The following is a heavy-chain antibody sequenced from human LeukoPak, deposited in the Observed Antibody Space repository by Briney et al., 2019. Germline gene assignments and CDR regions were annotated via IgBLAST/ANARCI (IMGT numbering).Heavy chain of an antibody. CDR3: ARDPLYDSSGLDY. CDR2: ISGSGAST. J-gene: IGHJ4*02. CDR1: GFTFSSYA. D-gene: IGHD3-22*01. Sequence: PGGSLRLSCAASGFTFSSYAMSWVRQAPGKGLEWVSAISGSGASTYYADSVKGRFTISRDNSKNTLYLQMNSLRAEDTAVYYCARDPLYDSSGLDYWGQGTLVTVSS. V-gene: IGHV3-23*01.